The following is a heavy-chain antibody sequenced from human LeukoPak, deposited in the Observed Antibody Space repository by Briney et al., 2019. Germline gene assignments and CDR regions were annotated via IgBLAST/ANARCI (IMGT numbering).Heavy chain of an antibody. Sequence: GASVKVSCKASGYMFLRNYIHWVRQAPGQGLEWMGRINPNSGATKYAEKFQGRVALTRDTSVSTVYMDLSRLETDDTALYYCARRRIVGSNWFDPWGQGTRVTVSA. CDR1: GYMFLRNY. CDR2: INPNSGAT. V-gene: IGHV1-2*06. CDR3: ARRRIVGSNWFDP. D-gene: IGHD2-21*01. J-gene: IGHJ5*02.